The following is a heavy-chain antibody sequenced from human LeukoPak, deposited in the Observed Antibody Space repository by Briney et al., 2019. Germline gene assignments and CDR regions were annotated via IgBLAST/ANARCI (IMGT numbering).Heavy chain of an antibody. CDR3: ARGAAAGTDY. CDR2: ISSSSSYI. V-gene: IGHV3-21*01. Sequence: GGSLRLSCAASGFTFSNYSMNWVRQAPGKGLEWVSSISSSSSYIYYADSVKGRFTISRDNAKNSLYLQMNSLRAGDTAVYYCARGAAAGTDYWGQGTLVTVSS. CDR1: GFTFSNYS. J-gene: IGHJ4*02. D-gene: IGHD6-13*01.